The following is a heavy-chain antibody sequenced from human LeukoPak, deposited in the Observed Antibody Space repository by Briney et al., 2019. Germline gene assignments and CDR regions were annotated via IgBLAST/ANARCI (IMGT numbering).Heavy chain of an antibody. CDR1: GFTFSSYN. D-gene: IGHD1-26*01. J-gene: IGHJ4*02. V-gene: IGHV3-33*08. Sequence: GGSLRLSCAASGFTFSSYNMNWVRQAPDKGLEWVAVIWYDGSNKYYADSVKGRFTISRDNSKNTLYLQMNSLRAEDTAVYYCARDRGSYWDGGNDYWGQGTLVTVSS. CDR2: IWYDGSNK. CDR3: ARDRGSYWDGGNDY.